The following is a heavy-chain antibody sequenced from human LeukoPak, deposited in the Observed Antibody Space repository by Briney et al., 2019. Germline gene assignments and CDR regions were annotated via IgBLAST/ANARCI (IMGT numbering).Heavy chain of an antibody. J-gene: IGHJ4*01. Sequence: GGSLRLSCTASGFTFSTYAMSWVRQAPGKGLEWVSTLSGSGITTYYADSVKGRFTISRDNSKNTLYLQMNSLRAEDTAVYYCAKGIYSSGWSYFDYWGHGTLVTVSS. CDR2: LSGSGITT. CDR1: GFTFSTYA. V-gene: IGHV3-23*01. CDR3: AKGIYSSGWSYFDY. D-gene: IGHD6-19*01.